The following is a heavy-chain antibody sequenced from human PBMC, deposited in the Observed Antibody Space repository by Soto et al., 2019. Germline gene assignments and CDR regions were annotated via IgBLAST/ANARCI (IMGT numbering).Heavy chain of an antibody. V-gene: IGHV1-69*06. CDR3: AGIDPGYSYGWYYYYYGMDV. CDR2: IIPIFGTA. CDR1: GGTFSSYA. D-gene: IGHD5-18*01. Sequence: SVKVSCKASGGTFSSYAISWVRQAPGQGLEWMGGIIPIFGTANYAQKFQGRVTITADKSTSTAYMELSSLRSEDTAVYYCAGIDPGYSYGWYYYYYGMDVWGQGTAVTVSS. J-gene: IGHJ6*02.